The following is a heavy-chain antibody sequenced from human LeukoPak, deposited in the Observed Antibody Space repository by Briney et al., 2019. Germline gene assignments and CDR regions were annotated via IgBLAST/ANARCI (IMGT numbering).Heavy chain of an antibody. D-gene: IGHD1-26*01. V-gene: IGHV4-34*01. Sequence: GSXXGYYWSWIRQXPGXGLEWIGEINHSGSTNYNPSLKSRVTISVDTSKNQFSLKLSSVTAADTAVYYCARGQRGGSYYFRYWGQGTLVTVSS. CDR3: ARGQRGGSYYFRY. J-gene: IGHJ4*02. CDR1: GSXXGYY. CDR2: INHSGST.